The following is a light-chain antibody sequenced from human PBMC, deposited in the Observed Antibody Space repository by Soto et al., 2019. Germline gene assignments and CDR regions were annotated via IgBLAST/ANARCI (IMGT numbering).Light chain of an antibody. Sequence: EIVLTQSPGTLSLSPGERATLSCRASQSVSSSYLAWYQQKPGQAPRILIYGASSRATGIPDSFSGSGSGTDFTLTISRLEPEDFAVYFCQPYRRSSWTFGQGTNVE. V-gene: IGKV3-20*01. CDR3: QPYRRSSWT. CDR1: QSVSSSY. CDR2: GAS. J-gene: IGKJ1*01.